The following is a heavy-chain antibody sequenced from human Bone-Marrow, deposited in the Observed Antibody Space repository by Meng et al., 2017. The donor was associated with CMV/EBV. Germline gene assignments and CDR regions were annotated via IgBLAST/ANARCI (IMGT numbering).Heavy chain of an antibody. V-gene: IGHV3-53*01. D-gene: IGHD6-6*01. CDR2: IYSGGST. Sequence: GESLKISCAASGFTVSSNYMSWVRQSPDKGLEWVSVIYSGGSTDYADSVRGRFTISRDNSKNTLYLQMNSLRVEDTAVYYCAGSIAAHSNGDYWGQGKLVNIAS. CDR3: AGSIAAHSNGDY. J-gene: IGHJ4*02. CDR1: GFTVSSNY.